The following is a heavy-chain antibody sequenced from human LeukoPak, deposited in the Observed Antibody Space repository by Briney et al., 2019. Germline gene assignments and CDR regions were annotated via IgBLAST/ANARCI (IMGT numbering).Heavy chain of an antibody. CDR1: DGSISSGGYY. J-gene: IGHJ3*02. CDR3: ARVLGAFTHAFDI. CDR2: IYHSAST. D-gene: IGHD2/OR15-2a*01. Sequence: SQTLSLTCAVSDGSISSGGYYWSWIRQPPGKGLEWIGYIYHSASTYYNPSLKSRLTISVDRSKNQFSLKLSSVTAADTAVYYCARVLGAFTHAFDIWGQGTMVTVSS. V-gene: IGHV4-30-2*01.